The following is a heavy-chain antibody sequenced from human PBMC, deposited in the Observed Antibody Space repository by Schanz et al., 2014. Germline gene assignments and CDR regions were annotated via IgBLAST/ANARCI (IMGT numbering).Heavy chain of an antibody. J-gene: IGHJ4*02. Sequence: QVQVVQSGAEVKKPGSSMKVSCKASGGTFNSYTINWVRQAPGQGLEWMGRIIPILGIANYAQKFQGRVTITADKSTFTAYMDVSSLRSEDTAVYYCASSGAGYSSSWDFDYWGQGTLVTVSS. CDR2: IIPILGIA. CDR1: GGTFNSYT. D-gene: IGHD6-13*01. V-gene: IGHV1-69*02. CDR3: ASSGAGYSSSWDFDY.